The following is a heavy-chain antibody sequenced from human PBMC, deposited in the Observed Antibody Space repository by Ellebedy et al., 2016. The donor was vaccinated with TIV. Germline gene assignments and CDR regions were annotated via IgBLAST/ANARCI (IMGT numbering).Heavy chain of an antibody. D-gene: IGHD6-19*01. Sequence: GGSLRLXCAASGFTFNSYSMNWVRQAPGKGLEWVSYISSSGSTIYYADSVKGRFTISRDNAKNSLYLQMNSLRDDDTAVYYCVRDPAPDSAWYYFDNWGQGTLVTVSS. J-gene: IGHJ4*02. CDR2: ISSSGSTI. V-gene: IGHV3-48*02. CDR3: VRDPAPDSAWYYFDN. CDR1: GFTFNSYS.